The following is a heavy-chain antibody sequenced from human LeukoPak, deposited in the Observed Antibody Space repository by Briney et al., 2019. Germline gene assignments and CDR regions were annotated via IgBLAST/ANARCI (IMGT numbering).Heavy chain of an antibody. V-gene: IGHV6-1*01. CDR2: TYYRSKWYN. J-gene: IGHJ5*02. D-gene: IGHD6-13*01. CDR1: GDSVSSNSAA. CDR3: ARDGRIAAAGKGWFDP. Sequence: SQTLSLTCAISGDSVSSNSAAWNWIRQSPSRGLEWLGRTYYRSKWYNDYAVSVKSRITINPDTSKNQFSLQLNSVTPEDTAVYYCARDGRIAAAGKGWFDPWGQGTLVNVSS.